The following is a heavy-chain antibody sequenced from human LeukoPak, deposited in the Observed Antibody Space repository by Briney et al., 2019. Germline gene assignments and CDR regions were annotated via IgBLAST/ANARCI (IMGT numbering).Heavy chain of an antibody. D-gene: IGHD1-26*01. CDR1: GYTFTSYD. CDR3: ARGVRGSQKLDY. J-gene: IGHJ4*02. V-gene: IGHV1-18*01. CDR2: SGAYIGNT. Sequence: ASVKVSCKASGYTFTSYDINWVRQATGQGLEWMGWSGAYIGNTNYAQKFQGRLTMTTDASMSIAYMELRSLRSDDTAVYYCARGVRGSQKLDYWGQGTLVTVSS.